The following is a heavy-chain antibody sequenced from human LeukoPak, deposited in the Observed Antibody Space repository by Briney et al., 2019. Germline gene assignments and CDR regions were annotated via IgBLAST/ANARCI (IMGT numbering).Heavy chain of an antibody. CDR2: IIPIFGTA. J-gene: IGHJ5*02. CDR3: ARDLRNYDSSGEFDP. Sequence: SVKVSCKASGYTLTSYDISWVRQAPGQGLEWMGGIIPIFGTANYAQKFQGRVTITADESTSTAYMELSSLRSEDTAVYYCARDLRNYDSSGEFDPWGQGTLVTVSS. V-gene: IGHV1-69*13. D-gene: IGHD3-22*01. CDR1: GYTLTSYD.